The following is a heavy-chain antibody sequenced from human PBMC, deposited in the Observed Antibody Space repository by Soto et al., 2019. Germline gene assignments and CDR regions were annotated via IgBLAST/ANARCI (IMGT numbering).Heavy chain of an antibody. J-gene: IGHJ4*02. CDR2: ISYDGSNK. CDR3: AKKGAVAVGGFDY. V-gene: IGHV3-30*18. D-gene: IGHD6-19*01. Sequence: PGGSLRLSCAASGFTFSSYGMHWVRQAPGKGLEWVAVISYDGSNKYYADSVKGRFTISRDNSKNTLYLQMNSLRAEDTAVYYCAKKGAVAVGGFDYWGQGTLVTVSS. CDR1: GFTFSSYG.